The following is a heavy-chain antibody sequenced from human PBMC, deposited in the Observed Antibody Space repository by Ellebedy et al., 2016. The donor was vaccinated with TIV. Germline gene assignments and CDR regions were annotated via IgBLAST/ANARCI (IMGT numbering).Heavy chain of an antibody. Sequence: SETLSLTCTVSGASISAYYWSWVRQPPGKGLEWIGYIYYSGSTNYNPSLKSRVTISVDTSKNQFSLKLSSVTAADTAVYYCASSSDIWGQGTMVTVSS. CDR1: GASISAYY. V-gene: IGHV4-59*01. CDR3: ASSSDI. CDR2: IYYSGST. J-gene: IGHJ3*02.